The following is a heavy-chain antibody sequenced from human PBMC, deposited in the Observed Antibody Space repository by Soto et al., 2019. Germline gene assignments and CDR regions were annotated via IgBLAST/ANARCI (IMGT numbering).Heavy chain of an antibody. Sequence: SETLSLTFTVSGASLNVYFWSWIRQAPGKGLEWIGHIYYTGSPNYNPSLRSRVTISVDTSKQQVSLMLKSVTAADTAVYFCARAPSWNYDSWGQGTLVTVS. CDR1: GASLNVYF. J-gene: IGHJ5*01. CDR3: ARAPSWNYDS. D-gene: IGHD1-7*01. CDR2: IYYTGSP. V-gene: IGHV4-59*01.